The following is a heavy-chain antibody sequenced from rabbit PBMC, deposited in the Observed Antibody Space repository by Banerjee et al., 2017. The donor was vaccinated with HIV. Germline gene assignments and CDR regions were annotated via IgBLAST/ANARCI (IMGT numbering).Heavy chain of an antibody. D-gene: IGHD1-1*01. Sequence: QQQLEESGGDLVKPEGSLTLTCTASGFSFSSNYWICWVRQAPGKGLEWIACIDTASSGCTGYASWAKGRFPISKTSSTTVTLQMTSLTAADTATYFCARVTGYGSTSGHPTRLDLWGQGTLVTVS. J-gene: IGHJ3*01. V-gene: IGHV1S45*01. CDR3: ARVTGYGSTSGHPTRLDL. CDR1: GFSFSSNYW. CDR2: IDTASSGCT.